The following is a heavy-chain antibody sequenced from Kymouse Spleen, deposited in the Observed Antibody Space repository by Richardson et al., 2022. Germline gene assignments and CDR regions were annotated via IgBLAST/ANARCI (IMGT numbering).Heavy chain of an antibody. D-gene: IGHD3-10*01. Sequence: EVQLVESGGGLVQPGRSLRLSCAASGFTFDDYAMHWVRQAPGKGLEWVSGISWNSGSIGYADSVKGRFTISRDNAKNSLYLQMNSLRAEDTALYYCAKGHYYGSGSTSGYFDYWGQGTLVTVSS. J-gene: IGHJ4*02. V-gene: IGHV3-9*01. CDR3: AKGHYYGSGSTSGYFDY. CDR1: GFTFDDYA. CDR2: ISWNSGSI.